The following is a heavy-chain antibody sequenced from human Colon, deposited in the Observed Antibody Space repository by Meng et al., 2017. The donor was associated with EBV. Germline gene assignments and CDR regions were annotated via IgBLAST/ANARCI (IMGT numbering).Heavy chain of an antibody. CDR2: IYHGVNI. D-gene: IGHD3-10*01. CDR1: GDSITSGDYS. Sequence: QELGPGLVRPSQTLSLTCAVPGDSITSGDYSWTWIRQPPGKGLEWIGYIYHGVNIYYTPSLRSRVTISVDKSRNQFSLNLSSVTATDTAVYYCARGYMVRGLILPFAYWGQGTLVTVSS. J-gene: IGHJ4*02. CDR3: ARGYMVRGLILPFAY. V-gene: IGHV4-30-2*05.